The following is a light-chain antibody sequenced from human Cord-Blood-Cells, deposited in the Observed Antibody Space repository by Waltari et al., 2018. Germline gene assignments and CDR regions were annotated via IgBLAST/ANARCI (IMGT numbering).Light chain of an antibody. CDR1: SSDVGRYNL. V-gene: IGLV2-23*01. Sequence: QSALTQPASVSGSPGQSHTLSCTGTSSDVGRYNLVSWYQQNPGKAPKRMIYEGSKRPSGFSNRFTGSKSGDTASRTSSGLQAEDEADYYCCSYSGSSTFVVFGGGTMLTVL. CDR3: CSYSGSSTFVV. CDR2: EGS. J-gene: IGLJ2*01.